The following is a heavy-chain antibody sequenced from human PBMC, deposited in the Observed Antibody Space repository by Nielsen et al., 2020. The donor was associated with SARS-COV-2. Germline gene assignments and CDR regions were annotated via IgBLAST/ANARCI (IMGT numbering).Heavy chain of an antibody. CDR3: AKDPDYYDSSGYYYEQYFQH. D-gene: IGHD3-22*01. CDR2: ISSSSTI. V-gene: IGHV3-69-1*01. J-gene: IGHJ1*01. Sequence: VRQAPGKGLEWVSYISSSSTIYYADSVKGRFTISRDNAKNTLYLQMNSLRAEDTAVYYCAKDPDYYDSSGYYYEQYFQHWGQGTLVTVSS.